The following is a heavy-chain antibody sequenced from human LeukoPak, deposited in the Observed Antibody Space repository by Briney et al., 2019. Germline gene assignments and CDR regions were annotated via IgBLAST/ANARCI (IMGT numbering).Heavy chain of an antibody. Sequence: SETLSLTCTVSGGSISSYYWSWIRQPPGKGLEWIGEINHSGSTNYNPSLKSRVTISVDTSKNQFSLKLSSVTAADTAVYYCARRGTVLLWFGEGFDPWGQGTLVTVSS. J-gene: IGHJ5*02. CDR1: GGSISSYY. CDR2: INHSGST. D-gene: IGHD3-10*01. V-gene: IGHV4-34*01. CDR3: ARRGTVLLWFGEGFDP.